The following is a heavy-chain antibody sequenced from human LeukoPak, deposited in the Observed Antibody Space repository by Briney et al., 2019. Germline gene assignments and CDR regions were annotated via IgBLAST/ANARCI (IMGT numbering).Heavy chain of an antibody. Sequence: GGSLRLSCAASGFTFSNYGIHWVRQAPGKRLEWVTFIRYDGSNKYYADSVKGRFTISRDNSKNTLYLQMNSLRADDTAIYYCAKDNRAYYYGSSGYDYWGQGTLVTVSS. J-gene: IGHJ4*02. V-gene: IGHV3-30*02. CDR3: AKDNRAYYYGSSGYDY. CDR1: GFTFSNYG. D-gene: IGHD3-22*01. CDR2: IRYDGSNK.